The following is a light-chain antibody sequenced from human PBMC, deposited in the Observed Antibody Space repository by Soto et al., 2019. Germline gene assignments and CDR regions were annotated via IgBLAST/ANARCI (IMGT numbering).Light chain of an antibody. CDR2: EVS. J-gene: IGLJ3*02. Sequence: QSVLTQPPSASGSPGQSVTISCTGTSSDVGGYNYVSWYQQHPGKAPKLMIYEVSKRPSGVPDRFSGSKSGNTASLTVSGLQAEDEEDYYCNSYGGSNNWVFGGGTKLTVL. CDR1: SSDVGGYNY. V-gene: IGLV2-8*01. CDR3: NSYGGSNNWV.